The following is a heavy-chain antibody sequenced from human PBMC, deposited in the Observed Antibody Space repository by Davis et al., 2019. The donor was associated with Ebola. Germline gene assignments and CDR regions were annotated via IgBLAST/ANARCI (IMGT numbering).Heavy chain of an antibody. J-gene: IGHJ4*02. Sequence: GESLKISCAASGFTFSSYAMSWVRQAPGKGLEWVSAISGSGGSTYYADSVKGRFTISRDNSKNTLYLQMNSLRAEDTAVYYYAKDRAIGVLMVYAGLDYWGQGTLVTVSS. D-gene: IGHD2-8*01. CDR1: GFTFSSYA. V-gene: IGHV3-23*01. CDR2: ISGSGGST. CDR3: AKDRAIGVLMVYAGLDY.